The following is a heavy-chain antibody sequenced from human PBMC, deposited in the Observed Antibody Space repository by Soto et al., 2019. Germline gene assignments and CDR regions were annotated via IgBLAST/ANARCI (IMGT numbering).Heavy chain of an antibody. D-gene: IGHD3-16*01. CDR3: AEVAGSWGTGLYYFGL. CDR2: IYDSGST. V-gene: IGHV4-59*13. Sequence: QVQLQESGPGLVKPSETLSLTCTVSGGSISSNHWSWIRQPPGKGLEWIGYIYDSGSTKYNPSLKSRVPLSQRKSRNQFFLKKDHVTAAGSAVEFWAEVAGSWGTGLYYFGLWGRGTLVNGS. CDR1: GGSISSNH. J-gene: IGHJ4*02.